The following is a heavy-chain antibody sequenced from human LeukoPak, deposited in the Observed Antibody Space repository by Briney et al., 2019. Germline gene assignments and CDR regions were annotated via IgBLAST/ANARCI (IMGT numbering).Heavy chain of an antibody. Sequence: SVKVSCKASGGTISSYAISWVRQAPEQGLEWMGGIIPIFGTANYAQKFQGRVTITADESTSTAYMELSSLRSEDTAVYYCARGGDFWSGYYSTYYYYMDVWGKGTTVTVSS. CDR1: GGTISSYA. D-gene: IGHD3-3*01. V-gene: IGHV1-69*13. CDR3: ARGGDFWSGYYSTYYYYMDV. J-gene: IGHJ6*03. CDR2: IIPIFGTA.